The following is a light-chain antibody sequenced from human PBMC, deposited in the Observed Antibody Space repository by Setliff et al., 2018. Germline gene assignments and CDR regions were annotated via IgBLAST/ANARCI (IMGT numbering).Light chain of an antibody. CDR3: GAWDSSLSAAV. J-gene: IGLJ2*01. CDR1: NSNIGNNF. Sequence: QSALTQPPSVSAAPGQKVTISCSGANSNIGNNFVSWYQQFPGEAPKLLIHDNDERPSGIPDRFSGSKSGTSATLGITGLQTGDEADYYCGAWDSSLSAAVFGGGT. V-gene: IGLV1-51*01. CDR2: DND.